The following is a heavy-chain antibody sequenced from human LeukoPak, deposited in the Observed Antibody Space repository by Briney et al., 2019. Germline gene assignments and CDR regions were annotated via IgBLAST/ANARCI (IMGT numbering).Heavy chain of an antibody. D-gene: IGHD3-22*01. CDR3: ARGLLRGVVITYYYYSSMTV. V-gene: IGHV1-8*01. Sequence: ASVKVSCKASGYTFTSYDINWVRQATGQGLEWMGWMNPNSGNTGYAQKFQGRVTMTRKTSISTAYMELSSLRSEDTAVYYCARGLLRGVVITYYYYSSMTVWAKGPRSPSP. CDR1: GYTFTSYD. J-gene: IGHJ6*03. CDR2: MNPNSGNT.